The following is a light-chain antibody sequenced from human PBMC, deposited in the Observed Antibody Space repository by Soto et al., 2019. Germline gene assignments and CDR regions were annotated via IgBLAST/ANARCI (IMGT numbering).Light chain of an antibody. Sequence: QSVLTQPPSVSGAPGQRVTISCTGSSSNIGAGYDVHWYQQFPGTAPKLLIYVNSNRPSGVPDRFSGPKSGTSASLAITGLQAEDESDYYCQSYDSRMSGSVFGTGTKVTVL. CDR1: SSNIGAGYD. J-gene: IGLJ1*01. CDR2: VNS. CDR3: QSYDSRMSGSV. V-gene: IGLV1-40*01.